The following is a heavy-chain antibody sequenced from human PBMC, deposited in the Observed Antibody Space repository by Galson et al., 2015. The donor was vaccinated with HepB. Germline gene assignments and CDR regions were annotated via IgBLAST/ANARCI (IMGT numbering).Heavy chain of an antibody. CDR3: TQYYYDSSGYYVSSNYGMDV. J-gene: IGHJ6*02. CDR2: IRSKANSYAT. CDR1: GFTFSGSA. Sequence: SLRLSCAASGFTFSGSAMHWVRQASGKGLEWVGRIRSKANSYATAYAASVKGRFTISRDDSKNTAYLQMNSLKTEDTAVYYCTQYYYDSSGYYVSSNYGMDVWGQGTTVTVSS. D-gene: IGHD3-22*01. V-gene: IGHV3-73*01.